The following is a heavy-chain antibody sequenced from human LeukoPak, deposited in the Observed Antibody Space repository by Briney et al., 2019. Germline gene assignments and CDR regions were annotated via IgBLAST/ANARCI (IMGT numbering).Heavy chain of an antibody. CDR3: ARAMGTSTYYYYYMDV. CDR1: GFTVSSNY. CDR2: IYSDGST. Sequence: PGGSLRLSCAASGFTVSSNYMSWVRQAPGKGLERVSVIYSDGSTYYADSEKGRFTISRDNSKNTPYLQMNSLRAEDTAVYYCARAMGTSTYYYYYMDVWGKGTTVTVSS. J-gene: IGHJ6*03. V-gene: IGHV3-53*01. D-gene: IGHD1-14*01.